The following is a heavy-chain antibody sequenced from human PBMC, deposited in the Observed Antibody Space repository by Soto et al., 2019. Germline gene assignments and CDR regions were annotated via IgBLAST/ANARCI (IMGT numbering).Heavy chain of an antibody. CDR3: ARVAAVGGSGSYYVFDY. J-gene: IGHJ4*02. V-gene: IGHV1-69*13. D-gene: IGHD1-26*01. CDR2: IIPIFGTA. Sequence: SVKVSCKASGGTFSSYAISWVRQAPGQGLEWMGGIIPIFGTANYAQKFQGRVTITADESTSTAYMELSSLRSEDTAAYYCARVAAVGGSGSYYVFDYWGQGTLVTVSS. CDR1: GGTFSSYA.